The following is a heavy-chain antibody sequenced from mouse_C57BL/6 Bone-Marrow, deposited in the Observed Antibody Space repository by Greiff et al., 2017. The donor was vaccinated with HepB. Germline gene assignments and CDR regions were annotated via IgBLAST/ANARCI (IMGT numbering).Heavy chain of an antibody. J-gene: IGHJ2*01. Sequence: EVKLVESGPGLVKPSQSLSLTCSVTGYSITSGYYWNWIRQFPGNKLEWMGYISYDGSNNYNPSLKNRISITRDTSKNQFFLKLNSVTTEDTATYYCARDEGSSLDYWGQGTTLTVSS. CDR3: ARDEGSSLDY. CDR2: ISYDGSN. D-gene: IGHD1-1*01. V-gene: IGHV3-6*01. CDR1: GYSITSGYY.